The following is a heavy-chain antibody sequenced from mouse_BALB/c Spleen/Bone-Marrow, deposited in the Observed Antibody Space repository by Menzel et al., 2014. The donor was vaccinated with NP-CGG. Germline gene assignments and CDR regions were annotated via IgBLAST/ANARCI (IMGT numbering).Heavy chain of an antibody. J-gene: IGHJ2*01. CDR2: IDPANGNT. Sequence: EVQLQQSGAELVKPGASVKLSCTASGFNIKDTYMHWVKQRPEQGLEWIGRIDPANGNTKYDPKFQGKATITADTSSNTAYLQLSSLTSEDTAVYYCARYYYGSSLIDYRGQGTTLTVSS. CDR1: GFNIKDTY. CDR3: ARYYYGSSLIDY. V-gene: IGHV14-3*02. D-gene: IGHD1-1*01.